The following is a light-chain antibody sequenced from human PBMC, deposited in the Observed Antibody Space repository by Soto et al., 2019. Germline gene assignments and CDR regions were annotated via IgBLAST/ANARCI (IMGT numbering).Light chain of an antibody. CDR3: QQYNSYSAT. J-gene: IGKJ1*01. V-gene: IGKV1-5*01. CDR2: DAS. CDR1: QSISIW. Sequence: DIQMTQSPSTLSASVGDRVTITCRASQSISIWLAWYQQKPGKAPKLLIYDASSLKSGGPSRFSGSGSGTEFTLTISSLQPDDFATYFCQQYNSYSATFGQGTKVEIK.